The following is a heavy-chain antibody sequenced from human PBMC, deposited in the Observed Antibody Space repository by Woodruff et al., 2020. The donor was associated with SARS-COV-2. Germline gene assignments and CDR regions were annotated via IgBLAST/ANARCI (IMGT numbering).Heavy chain of an antibody. CDR3: ARGLRIRSEFDI. J-gene: IGHJ3*02. V-gene: IGHV3-7*01. CDR2: EK. D-gene: IGHD3-3*02. Sequence: EKYYVDSVKGRFTISRDNAKNSLYLQMNSLRDEDTAVYHCARGLRIRSEFDIWGQGTMVTVSS.